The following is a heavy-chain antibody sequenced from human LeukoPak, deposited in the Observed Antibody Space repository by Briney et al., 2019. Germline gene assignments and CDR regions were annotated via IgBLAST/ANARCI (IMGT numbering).Heavy chain of an antibody. D-gene: IGHD2-2*01. CDR1: GYSFTSYW. Sequence: GESLKISCKGSGYSFTSYWIGWVRQMPGKGLEWMGIVYPGDSDTRYSPSFQGQVTISADKSISTAYLQWSSLKASDTAMYYCARLPGYCSSTSCRSGAFDIWGQGTMVTVSS. CDR3: ARLPGYCSSTSCRSGAFDI. J-gene: IGHJ3*02. CDR2: VYPGDSDT. V-gene: IGHV5-51*01.